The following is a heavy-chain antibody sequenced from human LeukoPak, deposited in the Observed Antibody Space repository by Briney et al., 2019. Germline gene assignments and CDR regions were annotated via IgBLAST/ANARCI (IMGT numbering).Heavy chain of an antibody. CDR1: GYTFTGHY. J-gene: IGHJ5*02. CDR2: INPNTGDT. V-gene: IGHV1-2*02. D-gene: IGHD3-22*01. CDR3: ARASEYSSGYYDWFDL. Sequence: GASEKVSCKASGYTFTGHYMHWVRQAPGQGLEWMGWINPNTGDTKYAQKFQGRVTMTRDTSISTAYMDLSTLRSDDTALYYCARASEYSSGYYDWFDLWGQGTLVTVSS.